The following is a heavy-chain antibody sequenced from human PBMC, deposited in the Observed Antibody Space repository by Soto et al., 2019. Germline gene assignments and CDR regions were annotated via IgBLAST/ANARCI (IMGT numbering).Heavy chain of an antibody. D-gene: IGHD3-3*01. V-gene: IGHV1-46*01. CDR3: AKAPRGGVIITTYSAHIDY. J-gene: IGHJ4*02. CDR2: INPDGGST. CDR1: GYTFTSYY. Sequence: QVQLVQSGAEVKKPVASVMLSCKASGYTFTSYYMHWVRQAPGQGLEWMGIINPDGGSTRYAQKFQGRVTMTRDTSTRTFHMELSSLRSEDTAMYYCAKAPRGGVIITTYSAHIDYWGQGTLVTVSS.